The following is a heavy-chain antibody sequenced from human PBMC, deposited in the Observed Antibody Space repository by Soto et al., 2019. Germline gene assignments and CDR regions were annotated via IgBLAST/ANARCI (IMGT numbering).Heavy chain of an antibody. J-gene: IGHJ4*02. V-gene: IGHV4-31*03. D-gene: IGHD6-6*01. CDR2: IYYSGST. Sequence: SETLSLTCTVSGGSISSGGYYWSWIRQHPGKGLEWIGYIYYSGSTYYNPSLKSRVTISVDTSKNQFSLKLSSVTAADTAVYYCARLYSSSSPFDYWGQGTLVTVS. CDR1: GGSISSGGYY. CDR3: ARLYSSSSPFDY.